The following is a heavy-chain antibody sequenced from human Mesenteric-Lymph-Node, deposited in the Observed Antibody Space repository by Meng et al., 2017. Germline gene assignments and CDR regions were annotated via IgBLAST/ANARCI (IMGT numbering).Heavy chain of an antibody. J-gene: IGHJ4*02. CDR2: LNPSGGGT. Sequence: QVQLVQSGAEVTKPGASVRVSCKTAGFTFSTYYMHWVRQAPGQGLEWMGMLNPSGGGTVYAQKFQGRVTMTTDTSTSTIYMELSSLRSEDTAMYYCVRGYYYFDYCGQGTLVTVSS. V-gene: IGHV1-46*03. CDR3: VRGYYYFDY. D-gene: IGHD1-26*01. CDR1: GFTFSTYY.